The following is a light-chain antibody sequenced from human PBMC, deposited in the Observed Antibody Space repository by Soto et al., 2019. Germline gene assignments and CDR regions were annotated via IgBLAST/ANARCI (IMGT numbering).Light chain of an antibody. CDR1: SSNIGSHY. J-gene: IGLJ2*01. Sequence: QAVVTQPPSASGTPGQRLTISCSGSSSNIGSHYVFWYQQLPGTAPKLLIYRDNQRPSGVPDRFSGSKSGTSASLAISGLRSDDEADYYCAAWDDSLSGVVFGGGTQLTVL. CDR2: RDN. CDR3: AAWDDSLSGVV. V-gene: IGLV1-47*01.